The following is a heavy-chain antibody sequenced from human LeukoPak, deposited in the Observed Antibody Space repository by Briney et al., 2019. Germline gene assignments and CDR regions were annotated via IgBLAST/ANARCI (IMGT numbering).Heavy chain of an antibody. CDR1: GFTFSSYA. CDR2: ISGSGGST. J-gene: IGHJ4*02. Sequence: PGGSLSLSCAPSGFTFSSYAMRWVRQAPGEGLEWVSAISGSGGSTYYADSVKGRLTISRDNAKNSLYLQMNSLRAEDTAVYYCARRYFDYWGQGILVTVSS. V-gene: IGHV3-23*01. CDR3: ARRYFDY.